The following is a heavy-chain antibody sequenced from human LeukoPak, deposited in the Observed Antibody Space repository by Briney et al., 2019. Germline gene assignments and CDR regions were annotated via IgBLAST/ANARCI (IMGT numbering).Heavy chain of an antibody. Sequence: PPGGSLRLSCAASGFTFSSYAMSWVRQAPGKGLEWVSAISGSGGSTYYVDSVKGRFTISRDNSKNTLYLQMNSLRAEDTAVYYCAKDSYSSSWMYYYYMDVWGKGTTVTVSS. D-gene: IGHD6-13*01. CDR2: ISGSGGST. CDR3: AKDSYSSSWMYYYYMDV. CDR1: GFTFSSYA. V-gene: IGHV3-23*01. J-gene: IGHJ6*03.